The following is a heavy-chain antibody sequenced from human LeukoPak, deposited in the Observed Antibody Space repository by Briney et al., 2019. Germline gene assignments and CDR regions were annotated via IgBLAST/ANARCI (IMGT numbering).Heavy chain of an antibody. CDR1: GFTFTSYR. J-gene: IGHJ5*02. D-gene: IGHD6-13*01. CDR2: ISSSSSYI. V-gene: IGHV3-21*01. CDR3: ARDGAAVCCSWRPGGWYNWFDP. Sequence: PGGSLRLSCGASGFTFTSYRVNSVCQAPGKGLEWVSSISSSSSYIYYADSVKGRFTISRDNAKNSLYLQMNSLRAEYTAVYYCARDGAAVCCSWRPGGWYNWFDPWGQGTLVTVSS.